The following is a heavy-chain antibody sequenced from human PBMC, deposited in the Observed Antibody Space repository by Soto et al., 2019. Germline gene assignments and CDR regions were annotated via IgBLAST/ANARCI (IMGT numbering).Heavy chain of an antibody. CDR2: IYYSGST. Sequence: SETLSLTCTVSGGSISSYYWSWIRQPPGKGLEWIGYIYYSGSTNYNPSLKSRVTISVDTSKNQFSLKLSSVTAADTAVYYCARRVSDFWSGYSPYYFDYWGQGTLVTVSS. J-gene: IGHJ4*02. CDR1: GGSISSYY. CDR3: ARRVSDFWSGYSPYYFDY. V-gene: IGHV4-59*08. D-gene: IGHD3-3*01.